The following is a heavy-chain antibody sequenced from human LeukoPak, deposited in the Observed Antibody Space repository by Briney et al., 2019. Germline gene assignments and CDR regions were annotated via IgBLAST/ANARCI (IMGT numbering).Heavy chain of an antibody. D-gene: IGHD2-15*01. CDR2: IDHSGNT. CDR3: ARDSIGGGSDY. CDR1: GGSFSGHY. Sequence: ASETLSLTCAVSGGSFSGHYWSWIRQSPGEGLEWIGEIDHSGNTNYNPSLKGRLTISVDTSKSQFSLRLSSVTAADTAVYYCARDSIGGGSDYWGQGTLVTVSS. V-gene: IGHV4-34*01. J-gene: IGHJ4*02.